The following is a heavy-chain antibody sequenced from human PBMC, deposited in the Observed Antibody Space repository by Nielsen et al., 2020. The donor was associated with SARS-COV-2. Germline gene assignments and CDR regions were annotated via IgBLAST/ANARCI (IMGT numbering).Heavy chain of an antibody. CDR2: MWYRGGDE. Sequence: GGSLRLSCEASGFTFSSYGMHWVRQPPGKGLEWVSHMWYRGGDENYADSVRGRFTISRDLSKNTVYLQMSSLRVEDTAVYYCARDLTFGAYWFDPWSQGTLVTVSS. D-gene: IGHD3/OR15-3a*01. CDR1: GFTFSSYG. V-gene: IGHV3-33*01. CDR3: ARDLTFGAYWFDP. J-gene: IGHJ5*02.